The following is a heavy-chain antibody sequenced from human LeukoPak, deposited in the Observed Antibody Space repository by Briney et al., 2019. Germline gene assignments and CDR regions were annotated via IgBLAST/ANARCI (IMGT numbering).Heavy chain of an antibody. CDR1: GFTLSTYD. J-gene: IGHJ5*02. Sequence: GGSLRLSCAASGFTLSTYDMHWVRQAPGKGLEWVAYMRYDGSNKYYADSVKGRFTISRDNSKNTLYLQMNSLRADDTAVYYCARKQFDYGDSNWFDPWGQGTLVTVSS. V-gene: IGHV3-30*02. CDR3: ARKQFDYGDSNWFDP. D-gene: IGHD4-17*01. CDR2: MRYDGSNK.